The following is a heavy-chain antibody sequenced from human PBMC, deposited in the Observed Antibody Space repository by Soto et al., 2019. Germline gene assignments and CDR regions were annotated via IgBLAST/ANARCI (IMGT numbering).Heavy chain of an antibody. CDR3: ARVTTEFDY. CDR2: IYHSGTT. CDR1: GDSISSDGYY. Sequence: QLQLEESGPGLVKPSQTLSLTCAVSGDSISSDGYYWSWIRQHPGKGLEWSGHIYHSGTTYYNPALKSRVSISIDTSKNQFSLNVTSVTSADTAVYYCARVTTEFDYWGLGTLVTVSS. J-gene: IGHJ4*02. V-gene: IGHV4-31*11. D-gene: IGHD3-22*01.